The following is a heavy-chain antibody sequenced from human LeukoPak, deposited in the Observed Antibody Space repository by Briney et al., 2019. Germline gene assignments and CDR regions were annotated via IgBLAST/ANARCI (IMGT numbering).Heavy chain of an antibody. J-gene: IGHJ4*02. V-gene: IGHV1-8*03. CDR2: MNPNSGNT. CDR1: GYTFTSYD. Sequence: GASVKVPCKASGYTFTSYDINWVRQATGQGLEWMGWMNPNSGNTGYAQKFQGRVTITRNTSISTAYMELSSLRSEDTAVYYCARGMDSYGYDYWGQGTLVTVSS. CDR3: ARGMDSYGYDY. D-gene: IGHD5-18*01.